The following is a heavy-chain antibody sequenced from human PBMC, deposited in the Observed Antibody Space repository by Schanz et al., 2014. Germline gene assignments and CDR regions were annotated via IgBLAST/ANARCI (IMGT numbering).Heavy chain of an antibody. V-gene: IGHV3-23*04. Sequence: VQLVESGGGLVQPGGSLRLSCAASGFTFSNHALSWVRQAPGKGLEWVSGIGGGGDSTHYADSVKGRFIISKDNTKNALYLQVSRLRDEDTAVYYCAKHVRSLTGNDYWGQGTLVTVSS. D-gene: IGHD3-9*01. J-gene: IGHJ4*02. CDR3: AKHVRSLTGNDY. CDR2: IGGGGDST. CDR1: GFTFSNHA.